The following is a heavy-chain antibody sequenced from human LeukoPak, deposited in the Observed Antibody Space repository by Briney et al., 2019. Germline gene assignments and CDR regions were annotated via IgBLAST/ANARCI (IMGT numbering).Heavy chain of an antibody. J-gene: IGHJ6*02. D-gene: IGHD3-22*01. CDR3: ARDKVFSGYYYDSSGYGMDV. CDR1: GGTFSSYA. CDR2: IIPIFGTA. Sequence: SVKVSCKASGGTFSSYAISWVRQAPGQGLEWMGGIIPIFGTANYAQKFQGRVTITADESTSTAYMELSSLRSEDTAVYYCARDKVFSGYYYDSSGYGMDVWGQGTMVTVSS. V-gene: IGHV1-69*13.